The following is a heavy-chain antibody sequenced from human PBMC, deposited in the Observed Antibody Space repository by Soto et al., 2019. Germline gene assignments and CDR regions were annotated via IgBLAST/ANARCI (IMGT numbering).Heavy chain of an antibody. CDR2: IIPIFGTA. V-gene: IGHV1-69*13. Sequence: ASVKVSCKASGGTSSSYAISWVRQAPGQGLEWMGGIIPIFGTANYAQKFQGRVTITADESTSTAYMELSSLRSEDTAVYYCARDTLGYCSGGSCRFDYWGQGTLVTVSS. CDR3: ARDTLGYCSGGSCRFDY. CDR1: GGTSSSYA. J-gene: IGHJ4*02. D-gene: IGHD2-15*01.